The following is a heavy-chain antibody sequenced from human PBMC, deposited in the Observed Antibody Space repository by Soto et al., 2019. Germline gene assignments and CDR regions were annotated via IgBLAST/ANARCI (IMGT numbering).Heavy chain of an antibody. CDR3: ARVSVPADSPTYYFDY. CDR1: GGSISSYY. Sequence: QVQLQESGPGLVKPSETLSLTCTVSGGSISSYYWCWIRQPPGKGLEWLGYIYYSGITNYNPSLKSRVTISVITSKNQYSLKLSSVTAADTAVYYCARVSVPADSPTYYFDYWGKGTLVTVSS. CDR2: IYYSGIT. V-gene: IGHV4-59*01. D-gene: IGHD2-15*01. J-gene: IGHJ4*02.